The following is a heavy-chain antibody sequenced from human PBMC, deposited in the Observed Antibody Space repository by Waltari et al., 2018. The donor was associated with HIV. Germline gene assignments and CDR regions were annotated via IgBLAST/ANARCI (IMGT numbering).Heavy chain of an antibody. Sequence: EVQLVESGGRSVRPGESLRLSCAASGFNFYDAWMTWVRQAPGKGLEGISRIKSKTEGEAANYVASVNCRFIISRDDSRNTVYLQMNSLQKDDTAVYFCASTHYYDSSGLDNWGQGTLVTVSS. V-gene: IGHV3-15*01. J-gene: IGHJ1*01. CDR2: IKSKTEGEAA. CDR3: ASTHYYDSSGLDN. D-gene: IGHD3-22*01. CDR1: GFNFYDAW.